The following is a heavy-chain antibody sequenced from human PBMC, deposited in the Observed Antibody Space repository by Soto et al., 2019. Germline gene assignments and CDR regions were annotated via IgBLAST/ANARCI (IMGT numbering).Heavy chain of an antibody. CDR2: FYYTGST. Sequence: VQLQESGPGLVKPSETLSLTCTVSGGSVSSGNYYWSWIRQPPGKGLEWIGYFYYTGSTNYNPSLKSRVTISVAASKNQFSLRLSSLTAADTAVYFCARSMHYSDGSNYSPFDYWGQGTLVTVSS. V-gene: IGHV4-61*01. J-gene: IGHJ4*02. CDR1: GGSVSSGNYY. D-gene: IGHD3-22*01. CDR3: ARSMHYSDGSNYSPFDY.